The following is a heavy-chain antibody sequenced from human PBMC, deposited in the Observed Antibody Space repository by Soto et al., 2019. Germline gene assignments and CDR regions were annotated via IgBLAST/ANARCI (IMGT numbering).Heavy chain of an antibody. D-gene: IGHD6-6*01. CDR1: GFTFSMSA. Sequence: EVQLLESGGGLVQPGGSLRLSCAASGFTFSMSAMTWVRQATGKGLEWVSTTGLNGRTTYYADSVKGRFTVSRDNSKNTLDLHMSSLRAEDTAVYYCATVHSTSRSFDYWGQGTLVTVSS. V-gene: IGHV3-23*01. CDR3: ATVHSTSRSFDY. CDR2: TGLNGRTT. J-gene: IGHJ4*02.